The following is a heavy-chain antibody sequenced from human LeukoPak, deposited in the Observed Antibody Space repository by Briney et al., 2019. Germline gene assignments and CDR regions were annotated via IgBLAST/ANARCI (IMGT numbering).Heavy chain of an antibody. J-gene: IGHJ3*02. CDR1: GYTFTSYG. CDR3: ARQMATTDAFDI. D-gene: IGHD5-24*01. V-gene: IGHV1-18*01. CDR2: ISGYNGNT. Sequence: GASVKVSCKASGYTFTSYGISWVRQAPGQGLEWMGWISGYNGNTNYAQELQGRVTMTTDTSTSTAYMELRSLRSDDTAVYYCARQMATTDAFDIWGQGTMVTVSS.